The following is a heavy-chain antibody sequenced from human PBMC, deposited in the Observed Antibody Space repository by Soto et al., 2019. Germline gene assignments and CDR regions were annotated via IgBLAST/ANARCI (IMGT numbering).Heavy chain of an antibody. CDR3: AIASRALRTRGYYYDL. J-gene: IGHJ2*01. Sequence: ASVKVSCKVSGYTLTELSMHWVRQAPGKGLEWMGGFDPEDGETIYAQKFQGRVTMTEDTSTDTAYMELSSLRSEDTAVYYCAIASRALRTRGYYYDLWGRGTLVTVSS. D-gene: IGHD4-17*01. V-gene: IGHV1-24*01. CDR2: FDPEDGET. CDR1: GYTLTELS.